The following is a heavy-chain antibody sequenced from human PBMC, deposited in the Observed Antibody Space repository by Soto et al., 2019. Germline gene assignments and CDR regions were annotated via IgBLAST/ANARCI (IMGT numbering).Heavy chain of an antibody. Sequence: ASVKVSCKASGYTFTSYGISWVRQAPAQGREWMGWISAYNGNTNYAQKLQGRVTMTTDTSTSTAYMELRSLSSDDTAVYYCARSTGYSYGYYSGMDVWGQGTPVTVSS. D-gene: IGHD5-18*01. J-gene: IGHJ6*02. CDR2: ISAYNGNT. V-gene: IGHV1-18*04. CDR3: ARSTGYSYGYYSGMDV. CDR1: GYTFTSYG.